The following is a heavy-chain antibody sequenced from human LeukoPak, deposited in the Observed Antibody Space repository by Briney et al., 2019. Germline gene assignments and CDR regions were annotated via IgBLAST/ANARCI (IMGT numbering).Heavy chain of an antibody. CDR3: ARDVRTATDTAF. CDR1: GFIFSCHE. CDR2: ISRTGTYT. V-gene: IGHV3-48*03. Sequence: QAGGSLRLSCAASGFIFSCHEMNCVRQAPGKGLEWVPYISRTGTYTYYSDSVKGRFTISRDNTRNSVFLQMESLRAEDTALYYCARDVRTATDTAFWGQGTLVTVSS. D-gene: IGHD1/OR15-1a*01. J-gene: IGHJ4*02.